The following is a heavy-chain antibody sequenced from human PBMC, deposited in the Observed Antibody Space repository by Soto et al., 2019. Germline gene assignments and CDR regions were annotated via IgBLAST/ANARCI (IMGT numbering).Heavy chain of an antibody. V-gene: IGHV4-30-2*06. CDR3: VRTNDYNNSRFEY. Sequence: QLQLQESGSGLVKPSQTLSLTCDVSGGSISSGGYSWSWIRQSPGKGLEWIGYIYHSGSTYYNPSLKSRVTISVDKSKNQFSLKLSSVTAADTAVYYCVRTNDYNNSRFEYWGQGTLVTVSS. J-gene: IGHJ4*02. CDR2: IYHSGST. D-gene: IGHD4-4*01. CDR1: GGSISSGGYS.